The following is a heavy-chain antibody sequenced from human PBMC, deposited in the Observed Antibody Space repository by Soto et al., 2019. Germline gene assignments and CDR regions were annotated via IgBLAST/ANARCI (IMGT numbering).Heavy chain of an antibody. J-gene: IGHJ5*02. D-gene: IGHD3-16*01. CDR1: GGTMNNNY. CDR3: ARHWDYDYDGADWFDP. V-gene: IGHV4-59*08. CDR2: IHSGGHS. Sequence: PSETLSLTCTVSGGTMNNNYGSWIRKAPGKGLEWIAWIHSGGHSYSNPSLRSRVTMSVDTSKNQFSLKMTSVTAADTAVYYCARHWDYDYDGADWFDPWGHGTLVTVSS.